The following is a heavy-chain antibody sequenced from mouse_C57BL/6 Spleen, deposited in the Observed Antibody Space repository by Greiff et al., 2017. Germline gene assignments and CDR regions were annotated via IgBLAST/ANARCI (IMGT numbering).Heavy chain of an antibody. V-gene: IGHV1-18*01. CDR1: GYTFTDYN. CDR2: INPNNGGT. Sequence: EVQLQQSGPELVKPGASVKIPCKASGYTFTDYNMDWVKQSHGKSLEWIGDINPNNGGTIYNQKFKGKATLTVDKSSSTAYMELRSLASEDTAVYYCARRDYDGFAYWGQGTLVTVSA. D-gene: IGHD2-4*01. J-gene: IGHJ3*01. CDR3: ARRDYDGFAY.